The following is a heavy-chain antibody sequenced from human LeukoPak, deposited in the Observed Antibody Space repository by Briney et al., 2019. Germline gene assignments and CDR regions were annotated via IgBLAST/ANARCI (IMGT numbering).Heavy chain of an antibody. CDR2: INHSGST. CDR3: ARYCSSTSCRAPYYGMDV. J-gene: IGHJ6*04. V-gene: IGHV4-34*01. CDR1: GGSFSGYY. Sequence: SETLSLTCAVYGGSFSGYYWSWIRQPPGKGLEWIGEINHSGSTNYNPSLKSRVTISADTSKNQYSLRLSSVTAADTAVYYCARYCSSTSCRAPYYGMDVWGKGTTVTVSS. D-gene: IGHD2-2*01.